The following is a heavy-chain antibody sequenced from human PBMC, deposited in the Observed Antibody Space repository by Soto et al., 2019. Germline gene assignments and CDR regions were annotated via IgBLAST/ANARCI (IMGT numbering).Heavy chain of an antibody. CDR2: IYPGDSDT. CDR3: ARTAAAGKYYYGMDV. V-gene: IGHV5-51*01. D-gene: IGHD6-13*01. CDR1: GYSFTSYW. J-gene: IGHJ6*02. Sequence: GESLKISCKGCGYSFTSYWIGWVRQMPEKGLESMGIIYPGDSDTRYSPSFQGQVTISADKPISTAYLQWSSLKASDTAMYYYARTAAAGKYYYGMDVWGQGTTVTVSS.